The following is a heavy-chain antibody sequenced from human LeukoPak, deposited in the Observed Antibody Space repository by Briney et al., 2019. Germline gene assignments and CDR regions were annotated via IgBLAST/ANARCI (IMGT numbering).Heavy chain of an antibody. CDR1: GGSISSVDYY. D-gene: IGHD2-15*01. CDR3: ARTVIAATNSPYFDY. J-gene: IGHJ4*02. V-gene: IGHV4-31*03. CDR2: INYRGSA. Sequence: SQTLSLTCTVSGGSISSVDYYWSWIRQYPGKGLEWIGYINYRGSAYYNPSLKSRVTISVDTSKNQFSLNLSSVNAADTAVYYCARTVIAATNSPYFDYWGQGTLVTVSS.